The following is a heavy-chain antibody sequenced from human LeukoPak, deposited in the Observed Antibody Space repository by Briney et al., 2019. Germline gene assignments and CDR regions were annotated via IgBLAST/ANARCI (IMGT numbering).Heavy chain of an antibody. Sequence: KPGGSLRLSCAASGFTFSSYSMNWVRQAPGRGLEWVSSISSSSSYIYYADSVKGRFTISRDNAKNSLYLQMNCLRAEDTAVYYCARDATLFDFWSGYYGSSGYMDVWGKGTTVTVSS. CDR1: GFTFSSYS. V-gene: IGHV3-21*01. CDR2: ISSSSSYI. D-gene: IGHD3-3*01. J-gene: IGHJ6*03. CDR3: ARDATLFDFWSGYYGSSGYMDV.